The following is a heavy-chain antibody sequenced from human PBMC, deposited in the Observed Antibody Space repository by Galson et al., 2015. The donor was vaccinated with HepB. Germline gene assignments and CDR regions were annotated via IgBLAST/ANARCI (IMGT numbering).Heavy chain of an antibody. CDR1: GFTFNNYA. J-gene: IGHJ4*02. Sequence: SLRLSCAASGFTFNNYAMRWVRQAPGKGLEWVAVIWYDGSNKYYADSVKGRFTISRDNSKNTLSLQMNSLRAEDTAVYYCARGWQVVDYWGQGTLVTVSS. D-gene: IGHD6-19*01. CDR2: IWYDGSNK. V-gene: IGHV3-33*01. CDR3: ARGWQVVDY.